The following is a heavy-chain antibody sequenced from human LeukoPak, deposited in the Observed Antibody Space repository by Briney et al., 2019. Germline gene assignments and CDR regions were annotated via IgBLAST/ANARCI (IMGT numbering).Heavy chain of an antibody. J-gene: IGHJ4*02. V-gene: IGHV4-31*03. D-gene: IGHD5-12*01. CDR2: IYYSGST. Sequence: PSETLSLTCTVSGGSISSGGYYWSWIRQHPGKGLEWIGYIYYSGSTYYNPSLKSRVTISVDTSKNQFSLKLSSVTAADTAVYYCAREGDIAFDYWGQGTLVTVPS. CDR3: AREGDIAFDY. CDR1: GGSISSGGYY.